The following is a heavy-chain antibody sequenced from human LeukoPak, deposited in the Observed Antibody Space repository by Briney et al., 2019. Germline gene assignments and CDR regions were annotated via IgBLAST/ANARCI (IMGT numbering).Heavy chain of an antibody. CDR3: ASHSSGYYNLNYFDY. J-gene: IGHJ4*02. D-gene: IGHD3-22*01. Sequence: VASVKVSCKASGGTFSSYAISWVRQAPGQGLEWMGGIIPIFGTANYAQKFQGRVTITADESTSTAYMELSSLRSEDTAVYYCASHSSGYYNLNYFDYWGQGTLVTVSS. CDR1: GGTFSSYA. CDR2: IIPIFGTA. V-gene: IGHV1-69*13.